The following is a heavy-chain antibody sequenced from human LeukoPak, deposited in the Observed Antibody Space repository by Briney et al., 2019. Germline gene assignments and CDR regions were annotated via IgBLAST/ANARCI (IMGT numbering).Heavy chain of an antibody. D-gene: IGHD6-13*01. CDR2: ISSSSSYI. V-gene: IGHV3-21*01. Sequence: GGSLRLSCAASGFTLSSYSMNWVRQAPGKGLEWVSSISSSSSYIYYADSVKGRFTISRDNAKNSLYLQMNSLRAEDTAVYYCVRGRIAAAATLFYWGHGTLVTVSS. J-gene: IGHJ4*01. CDR3: VRGRIAAAATLFY. CDR1: GFTLSSYS.